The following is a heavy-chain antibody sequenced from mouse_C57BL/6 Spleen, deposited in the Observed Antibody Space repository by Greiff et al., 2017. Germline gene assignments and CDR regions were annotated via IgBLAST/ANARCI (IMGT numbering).Heavy chain of an antibody. CDR2: IYPGSGST. CDR3: SRRGGYDEAWFAY. CDR1: GYTFTSYW. J-gene: IGHJ3*01. Sequence: VQLQQPGAELVKPGASVKMSCKASGYTFTSYWITWVKQRPGQGLEWIGDIYPGSGSTNYNEKFKSKATLTVDTSSSTAYMQLGSRTSEDSTVYYCSRRGGYDEAWFAYWGQGTLVTVSA. V-gene: IGHV1-55*01. D-gene: IGHD2-2*01.